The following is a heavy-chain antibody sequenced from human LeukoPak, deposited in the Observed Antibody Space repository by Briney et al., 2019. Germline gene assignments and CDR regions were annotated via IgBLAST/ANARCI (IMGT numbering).Heavy chain of an antibody. J-gene: IGHJ5*02. D-gene: IGHD3-10*01. Sequence: SETLSLTCAVYGGSFSGYYWSWIRQPPGKGLEWIGEINHSGSTNYNPSLKSRVTISVDTSKNQFSLKLSSVTAADTAVYYCARFRRILWFGGNWFDPWGQGTLVTVSP. CDR1: GGSFSGYY. V-gene: IGHV4-34*01. CDR2: INHSGST. CDR3: ARFRRILWFGGNWFDP.